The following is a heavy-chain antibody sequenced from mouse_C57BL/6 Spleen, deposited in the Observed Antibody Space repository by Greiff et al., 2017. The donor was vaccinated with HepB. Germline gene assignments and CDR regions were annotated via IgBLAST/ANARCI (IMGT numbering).Heavy chain of an antibody. CDR1: GYSITSCYY. J-gene: IGHJ3*01. D-gene: IGHD2-4*01. V-gene: IGHV3-6*01. CDR3: ARFYYDYDEGFAY. CDR2: ISYDGSN. Sequence: ESGPGLVKPSQSLSLTCSVTGYSITSCYYWNWIRQFPGNKLEWMGYISYDGSNNYNPSLKNRISITRDTSKNQFFLKLNSVTTEDTATYYCARFYYDYDEGFAYWGQGTLVTVSA.